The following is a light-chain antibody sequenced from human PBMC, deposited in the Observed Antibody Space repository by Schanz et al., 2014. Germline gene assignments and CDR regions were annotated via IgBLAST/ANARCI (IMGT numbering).Light chain of an antibody. CDR1: SSDVGGYNS. CDR2: DVS. CDR3: SSNGGVNIYV. J-gene: IGLJ1*01. Sequence: QSALTQPASVSGSPGQSITISCTGTSSDVGGYNSVSWYQQHPGKAPKLMIYDVSDRPSGVSNRFSGSKSGNTASLTISWLQAEDEADYYCSSNGGVNIYVFGTGTKLTVL. V-gene: IGLV2-14*03.